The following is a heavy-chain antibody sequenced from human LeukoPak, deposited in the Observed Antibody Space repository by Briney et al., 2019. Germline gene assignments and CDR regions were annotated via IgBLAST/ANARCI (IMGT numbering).Heavy chain of an antibody. Sequence: ASVKVSCKASGYTFTNYAMNWVRQAPGQGLEWMGWISAYNGNTNYAQKLQGRVTVTTDTSTSAAYMELRSLRSDDTAVYYCARGRITIFGVVTWFDPWGQGTLVTVSS. CDR2: ISAYNGNT. D-gene: IGHD3-3*01. V-gene: IGHV1-18*01. CDR1: GYTFTNYA. J-gene: IGHJ5*02. CDR3: ARGRITIFGVVTWFDP.